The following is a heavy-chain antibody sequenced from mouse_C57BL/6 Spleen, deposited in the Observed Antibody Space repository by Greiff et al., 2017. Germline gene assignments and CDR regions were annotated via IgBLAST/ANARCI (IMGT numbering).Heavy chain of an antibody. D-gene: IGHD1-1*01. Sequence: QVQLQQPGTELVKPGASVKLSCKASGYTFTSYWMHWVKQRPGQGLEWIGNINPSNGGTNYNEKFKSKATLTVDKSSSTAYMQLSSLTSEDSAVYYCARRGHITTGEATRWYFDDWGTGTTVTVSS. CDR1: GYTFTSYW. J-gene: IGHJ1*03. V-gene: IGHV1-53*01. CDR2: INPSNGGT. CDR3: ARRGHITTGEATRWYFDD.